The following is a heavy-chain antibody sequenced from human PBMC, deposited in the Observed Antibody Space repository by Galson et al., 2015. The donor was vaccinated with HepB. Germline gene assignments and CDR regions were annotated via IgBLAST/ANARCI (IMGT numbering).Heavy chain of an antibody. CDR1: GGSISSYY. J-gene: IGHJ4*02. CDR3: ARVGGDYGDYVLV. D-gene: IGHD4-17*01. Sequence: ETLSLTCTVSGGSISSYYWSWIRQPPGKGLEWIGYIYYSGSTNYNPSLKSRVTISVDTSKNQFSLKLSSVTAADTAVYYCARVGGDYGDYVLVWGQGTLVTVSS. V-gene: IGHV4-59*01. CDR2: IYYSGST.